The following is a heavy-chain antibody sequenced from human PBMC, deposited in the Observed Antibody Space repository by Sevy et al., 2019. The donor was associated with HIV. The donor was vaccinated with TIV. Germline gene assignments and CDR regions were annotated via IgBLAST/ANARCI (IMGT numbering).Heavy chain of an antibody. Sequence: SETLSLTCGVSGVSISSSHWWSWVRQSPGKGLEWIGEGYHSGSTNYSPSLKSRVTISLDKSTNQVSLRLTSVTAADTAVYYCATRVSAIAYQFDYWGQGAPVTVSS. CDR2: GYHSGST. V-gene: IGHV4-4*02. CDR1: GVSISSSHW. CDR3: ATRVSAIAYQFDY. J-gene: IGHJ4*02. D-gene: IGHD2-2*01.